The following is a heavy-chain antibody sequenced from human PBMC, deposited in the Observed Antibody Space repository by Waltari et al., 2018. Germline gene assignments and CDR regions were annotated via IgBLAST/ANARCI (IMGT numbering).Heavy chain of an antibody. V-gene: IGHV3-23*04. CDR2: ISGSGGNT. D-gene: IGHD5-18*01. CDR1: AFTFSSYG. J-gene: IGHJ4*02. CDR3: ARGAAYSRFDY. Sequence: EVQLVESGGGLVQRGGSVRLSCAASAFTFSSYGMNWVRKAAGKGLEWVSGISGSGGNTYYADSVKGRFTISRENSKSTLSLQMNSVRADDTAVYYCARGAAYSRFDYWGQGTLVIVSS.